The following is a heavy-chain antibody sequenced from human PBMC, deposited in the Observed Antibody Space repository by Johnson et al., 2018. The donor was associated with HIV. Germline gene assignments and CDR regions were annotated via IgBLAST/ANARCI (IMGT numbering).Heavy chain of an antibody. Sequence: QVQLVESGGGVVQPGRSMRLSCAASGFTFSSYDLHWVRQAPGKGLEWVAVISYNGSDTYNADSVKGRLTISRDNSKSTLYRQMNRRRPEDTAVYYCARERSTCSNFWSGPQVHDAFDIWGQGTMVTVSS. CDR1: GFTFSSYD. CDR2: ISYNGSDT. D-gene: IGHD3-3*01. CDR3: ARERSTCSNFWSGPQVHDAFDI. J-gene: IGHJ3*02. V-gene: IGHV3-30-3*01.